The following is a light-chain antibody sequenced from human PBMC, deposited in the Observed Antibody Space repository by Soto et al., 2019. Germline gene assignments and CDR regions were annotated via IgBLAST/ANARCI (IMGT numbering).Light chain of an antibody. V-gene: IGLV2-14*01. J-gene: IGLJ3*02. Sequence: QAVVTQPASVSGSPGQSITISCTGTSSDVGGYNYVSWYQQHPGKAPKLMIYEVSNRPSGVSNRFSGSKSGNTASLTISGLQAEDEGFYYCSSYTSSTTPWVFGGGTKLTVL. CDR2: EVS. CDR1: SSDVGGYNY. CDR3: SSYTSSTTPWV.